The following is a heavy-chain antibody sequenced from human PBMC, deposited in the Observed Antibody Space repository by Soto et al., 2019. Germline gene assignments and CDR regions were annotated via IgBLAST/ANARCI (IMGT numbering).Heavy chain of an antibody. Sequence: GGSLRLSCAASGFTFSSYGMHWVRQAPGKGLEWVAVISYDGSNKYYADSVKGRFTISRDNSKNTLYLQMNSLRAEDTAVYYCAKDRKVVVPAALGTLYFDYWGQGTLVTVSS. V-gene: IGHV3-30*18. D-gene: IGHD2-2*01. CDR2: ISYDGSNK. J-gene: IGHJ4*02. CDR1: GFTFSSYG. CDR3: AKDRKVVVPAALGTLYFDY.